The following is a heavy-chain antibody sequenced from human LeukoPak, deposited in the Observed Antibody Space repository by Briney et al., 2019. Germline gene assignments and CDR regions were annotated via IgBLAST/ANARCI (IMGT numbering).Heavy chain of an antibody. V-gene: IGHV3-11*01. Sequence: GGSLRLSCAASGFTFSDYYMSWIRQAPGKGLQWVSFISNSGGTMSYADSVQGRFTIYRDNAKNSVFLQMNSLRAEDTAVYYCAREAVDSSRGIFDFWGQGTLVTVSS. CDR1: GFTFSDYY. D-gene: IGHD3-16*01. CDR3: AREAVDSSRGIFDF. J-gene: IGHJ4*02. CDR2: ISNSGGTM.